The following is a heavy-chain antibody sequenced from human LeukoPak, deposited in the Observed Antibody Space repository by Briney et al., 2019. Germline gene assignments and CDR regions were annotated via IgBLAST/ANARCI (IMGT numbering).Heavy chain of an antibody. J-gene: IGHJ4*02. CDR2: TYYRSKWYN. CDR3: ARVGYYDSSGYYSAYYFDY. Sequence: SQTLSLTCAISGDSVSSNSAAWNWIRQSPSRGLEWLGRTYYRSKWYNDYAVSVKSRITINPDTSKKQFSLQLNSVTPEDTAVYYCARVGYYDSSGYYSAYYFDYWGQGTLVTVSS. CDR1: GDSVSSNSAA. D-gene: IGHD3-22*01. V-gene: IGHV6-1*01.